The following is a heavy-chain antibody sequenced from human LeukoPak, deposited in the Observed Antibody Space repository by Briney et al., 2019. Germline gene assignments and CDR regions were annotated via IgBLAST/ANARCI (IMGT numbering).Heavy chain of an antibody. CDR1: GYTFTSYG. D-gene: IGHD3-22*01. V-gene: IGHV1-18*01. Sequence: ASVKVSCKASGYTFTSYGISWVRQAPGQGLEWMGWISAYNGNTNYAQKLQGRVTMTTDTSTSTAYMELRSLRSDDTAVYYCAREGYYYDSSGYYLHWFDPWGQGTLVTVSS. J-gene: IGHJ5*02. CDR3: AREGYYYDSSGYYLHWFDP. CDR2: ISAYNGNT.